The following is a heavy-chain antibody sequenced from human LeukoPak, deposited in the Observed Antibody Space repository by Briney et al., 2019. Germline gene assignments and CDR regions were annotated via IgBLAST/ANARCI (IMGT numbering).Heavy chain of an antibody. Sequence: GASVKVSCKASGYSFTSYGISWVRQAPGQGLEGRGRISAYNGNTDYAQKFQGRVTMTTDTSTSTAYMELSSLRSEDTAVYYCARDGSTKDYFDYWGQGTLVTVSS. CDR2: ISAYNGNT. D-gene: IGHD2/OR15-2a*01. J-gene: IGHJ4*02. V-gene: IGHV1-18*01. CDR3: ARDGSTKDYFDY. CDR1: GYSFTSYG.